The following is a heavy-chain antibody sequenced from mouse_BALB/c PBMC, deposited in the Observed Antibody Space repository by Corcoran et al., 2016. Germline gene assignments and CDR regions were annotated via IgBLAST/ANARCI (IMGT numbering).Heavy chain of an antibody. J-gene: IGHJ2*01. V-gene: IGHV14-3*02. CDR3: AITTVVRYFDY. CDR2: IDPANGNT. D-gene: IGHD1-1*01. Sequence: EVQLQQSGAELVKPGASVKLSCTASGFNIKDTYMHWVKQRPEQGLEWIGRIDPANGNTKYDPKFQGKATITAGTSSNTAYLQLSSLTSEDTAVYYCAITTVVRYFDYWGQGTTLTVSS. CDR1: GFNIKDTY.